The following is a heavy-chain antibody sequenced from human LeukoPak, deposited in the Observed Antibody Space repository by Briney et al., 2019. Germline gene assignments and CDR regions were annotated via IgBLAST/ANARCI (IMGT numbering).Heavy chain of an antibody. D-gene: IGHD3-22*01. CDR2: IYSGGST. Sequence: GGSLRLSCAASGFTVSSNYMSWVRQAPGKGLEWVSVIYSGGSTYYADSVKGRFTISRDNSKNTLYLQMNSLRAEDTAVYYCARGMFYYDSSGHDAFDIWGQGTMVTVSS. CDR3: ARGMFYYDSSGHDAFDI. CDR1: GFTVSSNY. J-gene: IGHJ3*02. V-gene: IGHV3-53*01.